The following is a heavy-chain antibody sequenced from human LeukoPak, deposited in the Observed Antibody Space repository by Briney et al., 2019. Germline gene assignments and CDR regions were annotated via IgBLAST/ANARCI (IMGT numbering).Heavy chain of an antibody. CDR3: ARDLGSDSSGYNNWFDP. Sequence: SVKVSCKASGGTFSSYAISWVRQAPGQGLEWMGGIIPIFGTAYYAQKFQGRVTITADESTSTAYMELSSLRSEDTAVYYCARDLGSDSSGYNNWFDPWGQGTLVTVSS. J-gene: IGHJ5*02. CDR2: IIPIFGTA. D-gene: IGHD3-22*01. V-gene: IGHV1-69*13. CDR1: GGTFSSYA.